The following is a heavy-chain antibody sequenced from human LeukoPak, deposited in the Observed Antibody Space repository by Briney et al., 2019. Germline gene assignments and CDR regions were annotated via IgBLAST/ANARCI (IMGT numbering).Heavy chain of an antibody. CDR1: GFTFSNAW. D-gene: IGHD4-11*01. V-gene: IGHV3-15*01. CDR3: TTAMKNTVTTVHY. CDR2: IKSKTDGGTT. J-gene: IGHJ4*02. Sequence: GGSLRLSCAASGFTFSNAWMRWVRQAPGKGLEWVGRIKSKTDGGTTDYAAPVKGRFSISRDDSKNTLYLQMNSLKTEDTAIYYCTTAMKNTVTTVHYWGQGTLVTVSS.